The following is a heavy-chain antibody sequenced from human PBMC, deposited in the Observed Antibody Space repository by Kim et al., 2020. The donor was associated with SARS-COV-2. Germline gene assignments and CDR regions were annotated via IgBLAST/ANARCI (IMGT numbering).Heavy chain of an antibody. J-gene: IGHJ3*01. D-gene: IGHD6-19*01. V-gene: IGHV4-39*01. Sequence: SETLSLTCSVSGGSMHTSGYYWGWIRRPPGKGLEGIGSVYDSGSPYYNPSLKSPLTISADTSRGQFSLNLHSVSAADTAVYYCARRNSDWNDAFDFWGQGTMVTVSS. CDR1: GGSMHTSGYY. CDR3: ARRNSDWNDAFDF. CDR2: VYDSGSP.